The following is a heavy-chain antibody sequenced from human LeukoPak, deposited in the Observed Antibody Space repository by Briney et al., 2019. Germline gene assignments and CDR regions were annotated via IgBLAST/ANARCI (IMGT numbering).Heavy chain of an antibody. CDR2: IHSSGST. V-gene: IGHV4-39*07. CDR1: GGSISSSAYH. Sequence: PSETLSLTCTVSGGSISSSAYHWGWIRQPPGKGLEWIGSIHSSGSTYYNPSLKSRVTISVDKSKNQFSLNLSSVTAADTAVYYCAKEGDSLGYYGGSYYWGQGTLVTVSS. J-gene: IGHJ4*02. CDR3: AKEGDSLGYYGGSYY. D-gene: IGHD3-3*01.